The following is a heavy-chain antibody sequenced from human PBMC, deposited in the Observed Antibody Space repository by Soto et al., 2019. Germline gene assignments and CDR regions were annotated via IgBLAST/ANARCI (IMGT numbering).Heavy chain of an antibody. CDR1: GGSVSSGSYY. D-gene: IGHD3-10*01. CDR3: ARQRVAPAQYYFHP. J-gene: IGHJ5*02. CDR2: ITDIGST. Sequence: PSETLSLTCAVSGGSVSSGSYYWTWIRQPPGKGLEWIGYITDIGSTNYNPSLRSRVIISADTTKNHFSLNLRSVTAADTAVYYCARQRVAPAQYYFHPWGQGLPPNVSP. V-gene: IGHV4-61*01.